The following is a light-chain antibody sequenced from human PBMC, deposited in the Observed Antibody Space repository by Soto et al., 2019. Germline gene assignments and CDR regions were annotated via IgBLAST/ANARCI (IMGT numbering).Light chain of an antibody. Sequence: QSVLTQPPSVSAAPGQTVTISCSGGSSNIENNYVSWYQHFPGTAPKLLIYEDNNPPSGIPDRFSSSKTGTSATLGITGLQTGDDADYYCVTWDVNLSAGVFGGRTKLTVL. CDR3: VTWDVNLSAGV. CDR2: EDN. J-gene: IGLJ2*01. CDR1: SSNIENNY. V-gene: IGLV1-51*02.